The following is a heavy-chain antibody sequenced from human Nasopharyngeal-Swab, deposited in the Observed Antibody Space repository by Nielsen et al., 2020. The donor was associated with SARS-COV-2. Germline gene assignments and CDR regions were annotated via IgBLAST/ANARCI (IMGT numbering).Heavy chain of an antibody. CDR2: MYDNEYT. CDR1: GASMSGYS. Sequence: SETLSLTYTVSGASMSGYSWSWIRQPPGKGLEWIAFMYDNEYTNYNPSLRGRATISLDTSKNQFSLKVTSVTAADTAVYYCARENWQLANVFDIWGQGTMVTVSS. D-gene: IGHD6-19*01. J-gene: IGHJ3*02. CDR3: ARENWQLANVFDI. V-gene: IGHV4-59*01.